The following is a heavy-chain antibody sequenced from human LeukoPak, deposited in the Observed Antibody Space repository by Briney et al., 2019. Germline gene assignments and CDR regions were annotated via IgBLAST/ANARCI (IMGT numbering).Heavy chain of an antibody. CDR2: ISSDGSST. Sequence: GGSLRLSCAASGFTFSSYWMHWVRQAPGKGLVCVSRISSDGSSTIYADSVKGRFTISRDNAKNTLYLQMNSLRAEDTAVYYCARGGSSGPSGSWGQGTLVTVSS. J-gene: IGHJ5*02. D-gene: IGHD6-19*01. CDR3: ARGGSSGPSGS. V-gene: IGHV3-74*01. CDR1: GFTFSSYW.